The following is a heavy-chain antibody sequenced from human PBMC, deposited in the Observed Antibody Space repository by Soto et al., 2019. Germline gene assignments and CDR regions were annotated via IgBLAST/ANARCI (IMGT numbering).Heavy chain of an antibody. Sequence: PSETLSLTCAVYGGSFSGYYWSWIRQPPGKGLEWIGEINHSGSTNYNPSLKSRVTISVDTSKNQFSLKLSSVTAADTAVYYCARELGGYIWGSYRREYYFDYWGQGTLVTVS. D-gene: IGHD3-16*02. CDR2: INHSGST. J-gene: IGHJ4*02. CDR3: ARELGGYIWGSYRREYYFDY. V-gene: IGHV4-34*01. CDR1: GGSFSGYY.